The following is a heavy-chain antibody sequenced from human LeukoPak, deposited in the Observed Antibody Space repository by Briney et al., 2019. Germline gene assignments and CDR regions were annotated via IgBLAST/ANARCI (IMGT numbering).Heavy chain of an antibody. CDR3: ARLPPYYYDSSGLDY. J-gene: IGHJ4*02. CDR2: IKQDGSEK. Sequence: GGSLRLSCAASGFTFSSYWMSWVRQAPGKGLEWVANIKQDGSEKYYVDSVKGRFTISRDNAKNSLYLQMNSLRAEDTAVYYCARLPPYYYDSSGLDYWGQGTLATVSS. CDR1: GFTFSSYW. D-gene: IGHD3-22*01. V-gene: IGHV3-7*01.